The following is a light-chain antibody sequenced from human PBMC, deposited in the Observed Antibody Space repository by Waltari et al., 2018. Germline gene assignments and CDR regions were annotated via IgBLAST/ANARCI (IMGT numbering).Light chain of an antibody. CDR2: AAS. CDR1: QGISSY. V-gene: IGKV1-8*01. Sequence: VTITCRASQGISSYLAWYQQKPGKAPKLLIYAASTLQSGVPSRFSGSGSGTDFTLTISCLQSEDFATYYCQQYYSYPLFTFGPGTKVDIK. CDR3: QQYYSYPLFT. J-gene: IGKJ3*01.